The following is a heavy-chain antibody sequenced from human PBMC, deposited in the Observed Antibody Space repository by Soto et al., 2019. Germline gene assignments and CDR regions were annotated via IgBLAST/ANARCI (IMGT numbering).Heavy chain of an antibody. CDR3: ARVESRFLEWSHYYYMDV. Sequence: GGSLRLSCAASGFTFSSYSMNWVHQAPGKGLEWVSYISSSSSTIYYADSVKGRFTISRDNAKNSLYLQMNSLRAEDTAVYYCARVESRFLEWSHYYYMDVWGKGTTVTVSS. CDR2: ISSSSSTI. V-gene: IGHV3-48*01. J-gene: IGHJ6*03. D-gene: IGHD3-3*01. CDR1: GFTFSSYS.